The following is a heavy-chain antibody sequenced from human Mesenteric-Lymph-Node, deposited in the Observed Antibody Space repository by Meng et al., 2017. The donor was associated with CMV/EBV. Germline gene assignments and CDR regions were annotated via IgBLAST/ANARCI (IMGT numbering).Heavy chain of an antibody. J-gene: IGHJ6*02. D-gene: IGHD6-6*01. CDR2: ISAYNGNT. CDR3: ARDSSSYYYFYYGMDV. CDR1: GYRLPAFG. Sequence: ASVKVSCKASGYRLPAFGYSWVRQAPGQGLEWMGWISAYNGNTNYAQKFQGRVTMTTDTSTSTAYMELRSLRSDDTAVYYCARDSSSYYYFYYGMDVWGQGTTVTVSS. V-gene: IGHV1-18*04.